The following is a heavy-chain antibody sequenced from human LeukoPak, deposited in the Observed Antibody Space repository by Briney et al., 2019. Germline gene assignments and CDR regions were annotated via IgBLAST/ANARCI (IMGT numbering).Heavy chain of an antibody. J-gene: IGHJ4*02. CDR2: ISWNSGSI. V-gene: IGHV3-9*01. D-gene: IGHD3-22*01. Sequence: GRSLRLSCAASGFTFDDYAMHWVRQAPGKGLEWVSGISWNSGSIGYADSVKGRFTISRGNAKNSLYLQMNSLRAEDTSLYYCEKDRGSSGYSEYWGQGTLVTVSS. CDR1: GFTFDDYA. CDR3: EKDRGSSGYSEY.